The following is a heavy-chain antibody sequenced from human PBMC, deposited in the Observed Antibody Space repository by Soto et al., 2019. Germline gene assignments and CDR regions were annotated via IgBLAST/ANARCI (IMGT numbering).Heavy chain of an antibody. V-gene: IGHV1-18*01. D-gene: IGHD3-9*01. CDR3: GRDRHASDILTAYYYYYGMDV. J-gene: IGHJ6*02. CDR1: GYTFTSYG. Sequence: QVQLVQSGAEVKKPGASVKVSCKASGYTFTSYGISWVRQAPGQGLEWMGWISAYNGNTNYAQKLQGRVTMTTDTPTSTADMELRSRRSDDTAVYYCGRDRHASDILTAYYYYYGMDVWGQGTTVTVSS. CDR2: ISAYNGNT.